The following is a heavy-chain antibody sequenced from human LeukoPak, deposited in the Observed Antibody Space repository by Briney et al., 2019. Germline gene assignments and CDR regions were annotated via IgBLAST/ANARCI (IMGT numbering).Heavy chain of an antibody. CDR3: TRLVGGSSLPPRRFDP. V-gene: IGHV1-69*13. CDR2: IIPIFGTA. Sequence: SVKVSCKASGGTFSSYAISWVRQAPGQGLEWMGGIIPIFGTANYAQKFQGRVTITADESTSTAYMELSSLRSEDTAVYYCTRLVGGSSLPPRRFDPWGQGTLVTVSS. D-gene: IGHD6-13*01. J-gene: IGHJ5*02. CDR1: GGTFSSYA.